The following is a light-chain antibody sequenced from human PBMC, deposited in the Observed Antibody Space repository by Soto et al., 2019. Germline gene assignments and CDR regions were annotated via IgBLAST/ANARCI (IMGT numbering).Light chain of an antibody. V-gene: IGKV3-15*01. J-gene: IGKJ1*01. CDR2: GAS. CDR3: QQYKNWPRT. CDR1: QSVSSN. Sequence: EIVMTQSPATLSVSPGERATLSCRASQSVSSNLAWHQQKPGQAPRLLIYGASTRATGIPARFSGSGSGTEFTLTISSLQSEDFAVYDCQQYKNWPRTFGQGTKVEIK.